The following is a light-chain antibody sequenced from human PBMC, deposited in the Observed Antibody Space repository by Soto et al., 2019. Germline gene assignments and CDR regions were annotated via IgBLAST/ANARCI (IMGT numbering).Light chain of an antibody. V-gene: IGKV2-24*01. J-gene: IGKJ3*01. CDR3: IQTTQIPLT. CDR2: QIS. CDR1: QSLVHSDGHTY. Sequence: DIVMTQTPLSSPVTLGQPASISCRSSQSLVHSDGHTYLSWLQQRPGQPPRLLIYQISSRFSGVPDRLRGSGAATDFTLKISRVEAEDVGMYYCIQTTQIPLTLGPGTKVEIK.